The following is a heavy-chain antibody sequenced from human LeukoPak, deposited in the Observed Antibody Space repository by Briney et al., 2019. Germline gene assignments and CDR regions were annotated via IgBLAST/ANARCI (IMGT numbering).Heavy chain of an antibody. CDR3: ASHIVVVPAAFYYYYGMDV. V-gene: IGHV1-69*04. Sequence: ASVEVSCKASGGTFSSYAISWVRQAPGQGLEWMGRIIPIFGIANYAQKFQGRVTITADKSTSTAYMELSSLRSEDTAVYYCASHIVVVPAAFYYYYGMDVWGQGTTVTVSS. D-gene: IGHD2-2*01. CDR2: IIPIFGIA. CDR1: GGTFSSYA. J-gene: IGHJ6*02.